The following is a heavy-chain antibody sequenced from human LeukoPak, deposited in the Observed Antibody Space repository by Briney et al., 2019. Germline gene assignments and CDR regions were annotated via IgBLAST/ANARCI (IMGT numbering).Heavy chain of an antibody. CDR2: ISGSGGST. D-gene: IGHD3-10*01. J-gene: IGHJ5*02. CDR3: AKGYYGSGSYGWFDP. CDR1: GGSFSGYY. V-gene: IGHV3-23*01. Sequence: ETLSLTCAVYGGSFSGYYWSWIRQPPGKGLEWVSAISGSGGSTSYADSVKGRFTISRDNSKNTLYLHMNSLRAEDTAVYYCAKGYYGSGSYGWFDPWGQGTLVTVSS.